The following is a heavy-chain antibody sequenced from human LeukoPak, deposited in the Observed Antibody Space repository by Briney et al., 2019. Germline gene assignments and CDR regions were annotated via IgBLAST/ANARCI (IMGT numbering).Heavy chain of an antibody. Sequence: GGSLRLSCAASGFTFSDYYMSWIRQAPGKGPEWVAVISYDGSNKYYADSVKGRFTISRDNSKNTLCLQMNSLRAEDTAVYYCARDQSAAAGRAFDIWGQGTMVTVSS. D-gene: IGHD6-13*01. CDR3: ARDQSAAAGRAFDI. CDR2: ISYDGSNK. V-gene: IGHV3-30-3*01. CDR1: GFTFSDYY. J-gene: IGHJ3*02.